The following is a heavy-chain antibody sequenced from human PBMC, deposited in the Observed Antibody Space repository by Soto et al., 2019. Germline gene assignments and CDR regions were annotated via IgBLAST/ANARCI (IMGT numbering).Heavy chain of an antibody. CDR1: GFTFSSYA. D-gene: IGHD2-15*01. J-gene: IGHJ3*02. CDR2: ISSNGGST. V-gene: IGHV3-64*01. Sequence: PGGSLRLSCAASGFTFSSYAMHWVRQAPGKGLEYVSAISSNGGSTYYANSVKGRFTISRDNSKNTLYLQMGSLRAEDMAVYYCASSLGDGILGAFDIWGQGTMVTV. CDR3: ASSLGDGILGAFDI.